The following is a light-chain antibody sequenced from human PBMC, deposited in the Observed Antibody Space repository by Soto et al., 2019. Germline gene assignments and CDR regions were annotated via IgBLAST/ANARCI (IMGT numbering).Light chain of an antibody. Sequence: EVVMTQSPATLSVSLGDRATLSCRASQSVSSNLAWYQQKPGQAPRLLIYDASTRATGIPARFSGSGSGTEFTLTISSLQSEDFAVYYCQQYNNWWTFGQGTKVDIK. J-gene: IGKJ1*01. CDR2: DAS. CDR1: QSVSSN. V-gene: IGKV3-15*01. CDR3: QQYNNWWT.